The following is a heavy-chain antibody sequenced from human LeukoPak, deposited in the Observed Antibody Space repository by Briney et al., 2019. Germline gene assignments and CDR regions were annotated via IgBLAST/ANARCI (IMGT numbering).Heavy chain of an antibody. Sequence: GGSLRLSCAASGFNFSTYAITWVRQAPGKGLEWVAGITGSGSRTHYADSVKGRFTISRDNSKNTLYLQMSSLGAEDMAIYYCAKEVGATSSYYTMDVWGQGTTVTVSS. D-gene: IGHD1-26*01. J-gene: IGHJ6*02. CDR3: AKEVGATSSYYTMDV. CDR2: ITGSGSRT. V-gene: IGHV3-23*01. CDR1: GFNFSTYA.